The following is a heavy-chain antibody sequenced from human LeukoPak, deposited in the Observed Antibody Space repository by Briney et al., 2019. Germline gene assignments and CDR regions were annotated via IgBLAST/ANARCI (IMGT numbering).Heavy chain of an antibody. CDR3: ARDEVGVGATHDY. J-gene: IGHJ4*02. D-gene: IGHD1-26*01. CDR2: VKEDGRET. CDR1: GFTFNTYW. V-gene: IGHV3-74*01. Sequence: GGSLRLSCVGSGFTFNTYWIHWVRQAPGKGLVWVSRVKEDGRETNYADSVKGRFTLSRDNAKNTVYLQMNNLRAEDTAVYYCARDEVGVGATHDYWGQGTLVTVSS.